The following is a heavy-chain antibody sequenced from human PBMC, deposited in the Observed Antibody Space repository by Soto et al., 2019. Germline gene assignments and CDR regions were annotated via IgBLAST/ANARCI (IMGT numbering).Heavy chain of an antibody. CDR1: GFTFSSYS. Sequence: GGSLRLSCAASGFTFSSYSMNWVRQAPGKGLEWVSYISSSTGTIYYADSVRGRFTISRDNAKNSLYLQMNSLRDEDTAVYYCASVLPYYYGMDVWGQGTTVTVSS. D-gene: IGHD2-8*02. J-gene: IGHJ6*02. CDR2: ISSSTGTI. V-gene: IGHV3-48*02. CDR3: ASVLPYYYGMDV.